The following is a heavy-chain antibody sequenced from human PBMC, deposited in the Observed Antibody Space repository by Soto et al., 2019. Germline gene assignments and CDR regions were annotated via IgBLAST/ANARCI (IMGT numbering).Heavy chain of an antibody. CDR1: GFTFSSYW. CDR2: IKQDGSEK. J-gene: IGHJ4*02. V-gene: IGHV3-7*05. CDR3: ASRNYYDSSGYQPYSGDY. D-gene: IGHD3-22*01. Sequence: PGGSLRLSCAASGFTFSSYWMSWVRQAPGKGLEWVANIKQDGSEKYYVDSVKGRFTISRDNAKNSLYLQMNSLRAEDTAVYYCASRNYYDSSGYQPYSGDYWGQGTLVTVSS.